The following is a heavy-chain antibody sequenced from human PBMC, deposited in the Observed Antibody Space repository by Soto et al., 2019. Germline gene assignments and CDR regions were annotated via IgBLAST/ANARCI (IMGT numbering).Heavy chain of an antibody. V-gene: IGHV4-61*08. Sequence: PSETLSLTCIVSGASVSSAEYYWTWIRQSHGKGLEWIGYVHPGGRTEYNPSLKSRVTISLDTSKNQVSLSLTSVTAADTAVFYCARLPGINGWPFDYWGQGTLVTVSS. CDR3: ARLPGINGWPFDY. J-gene: IGHJ4*02. CDR2: VHPGGRT. CDR1: GASVSSAEYY. D-gene: IGHD3-10*01.